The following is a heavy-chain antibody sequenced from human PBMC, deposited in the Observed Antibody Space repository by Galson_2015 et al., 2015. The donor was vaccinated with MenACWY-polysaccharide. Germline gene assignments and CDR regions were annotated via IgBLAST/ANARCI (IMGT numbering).Heavy chain of an antibody. V-gene: IGHV1-3*01. J-gene: IGHJ6*03. Sequence: INPGNGNTKYSQKFQDRVTITRDTSASIGYMELSSLRSEDTAVYYCARGGSYFFYYYYMDVWGKGTTVTVSS. CDR3: ARGGSYFFYYYYMDV. D-gene: IGHD1-26*01. CDR2: INPGNGNT.